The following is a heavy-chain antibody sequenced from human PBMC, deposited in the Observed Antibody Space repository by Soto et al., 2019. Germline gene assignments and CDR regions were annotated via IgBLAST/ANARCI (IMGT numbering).Heavy chain of an antibody. V-gene: IGHV4-30-2*01. Sequence: SETLSLTCTVSGASITFGGYCWSWIRQTPGKGLEWIGYINHLETTFYNPSFESRLTLSIDRAKYQFSLKLHSMSAADRAVYFCARGGGSDSFDYWGQGILVTVSS. CDR1: GASITFGGYC. CDR2: INHLETT. J-gene: IGHJ4*02. D-gene: IGHD1-26*01. CDR3: ARGGGSDSFDY.